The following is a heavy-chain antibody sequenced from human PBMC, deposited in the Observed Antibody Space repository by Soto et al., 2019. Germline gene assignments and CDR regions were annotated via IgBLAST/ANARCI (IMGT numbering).Heavy chain of an antibody. D-gene: IGHD3-10*01. CDR3: ERDHLGGYFVS. CDR2: IWYDGSNK. V-gene: IGHV3-33*01. CDR1: GFTFSSYG. J-gene: IGHJ4*02. Sequence: GGTLRLSCAASGFTFSSYGMHWVRQAPGKGLEWVAVIWYDGSNKYYADSVKGRFTISRDNSKNTLYLQMNSLRAEDTAVYYCERDHLGGYFVSWGQAPLITVS.